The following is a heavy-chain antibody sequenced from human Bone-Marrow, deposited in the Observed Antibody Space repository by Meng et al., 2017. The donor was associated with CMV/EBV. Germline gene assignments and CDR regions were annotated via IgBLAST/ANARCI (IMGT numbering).Heavy chain of an antibody. V-gene: IGHV3-21*01. D-gene: IGHD2-2*02. CDR3: ARDRQYQLLYLPYYGMDV. CDR2: ISSSSSYI. Sequence: GGSLRLSCAASEFTFSSYSMNWVRQAPGKGLEWVSSISSSSSYIYYADSVKGRFTISRDTAQISLYLQMNSLRAEDTAVYYCARDRQYQLLYLPYYGMDVWGQGTTVTVSS. J-gene: IGHJ6*02. CDR1: EFTFSSYS.